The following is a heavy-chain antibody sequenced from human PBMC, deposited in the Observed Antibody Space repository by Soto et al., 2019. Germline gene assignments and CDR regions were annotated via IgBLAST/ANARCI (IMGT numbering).Heavy chain of an antibody. Sequence: ASVKVSCKASGYTFTSYDINWVRQATGQGLEWMGWMNPNSGNKGYAQKFQGRVTMTRNTSISTAYMELSSLGSEETALYYCARVRGYDFWSGSPYYMDVWGKGTTVTVSS. CDR2: MNPNSGNK. J-gene: IGHJ6*03. D-gene: IGHD3-3*01. CDR3: ARVRGYDFWSGSPYYMDV. V-gene: IGHV1-8*01. CDR1: GYTFTSYD.